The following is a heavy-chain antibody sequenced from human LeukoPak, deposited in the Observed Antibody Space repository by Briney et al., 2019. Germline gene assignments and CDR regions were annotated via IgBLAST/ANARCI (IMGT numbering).Heavy chain of an antibody. CDR2: MYHSGSA. CDR1: GGSITSGGYS. J-gene: IGHJ5*02. V-gene: IGHV4-30-2*01. D-gene: IGHD3-22*01. CDR3: ARHASGYYSPWFDP. Sequence: PSETLSLTCAVSGGSITSGGYSWSWIRQPPGKGLEWIGYMYHSGSAYYNPSLKSRVTMSVDRSNNQFPLKLSSVTAADTAVYYCARHASGYYSPWFDPWGQGTLVTVSS.